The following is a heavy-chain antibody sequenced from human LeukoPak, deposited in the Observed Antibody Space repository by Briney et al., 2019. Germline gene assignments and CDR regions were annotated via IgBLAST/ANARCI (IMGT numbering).Heavy chain of an antibody. V-gene: IGHV4-34*01. J-gene: IGHJ6*02. CDR1: GGSFSGYY. D-gene: IGHD3-10*01. Sequence: SETLSLTCAVYGGSFSGYYWSWIRQPPGKGLEWIGEINHSGSTNYNPSLKSRVTISVDTSKNQFSLKLSSVTAADTAVYYCARGGDYYGSSRPSYYYGMDVWGQGTTVTVSS. CDR3: ARGGDYYGSSRPSYYYGMDV. CDR2: INHSGST.